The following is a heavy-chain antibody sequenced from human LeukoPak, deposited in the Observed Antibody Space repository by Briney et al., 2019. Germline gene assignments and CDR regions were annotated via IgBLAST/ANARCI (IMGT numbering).Heavy chain of an antibody. V-gene: IGHV4-34*01. CDR3: ARGPSCSSTSCYDY. Sequence: SETLSLTCAVYGGSFSGYYWSWIRQPPGKGLEWIGEINHSGSTNYNPSLKSRVTISVDTSKNQFSLKLSSVTAADTAVYYCARGPSCSSTSCYDYWGQGTPVTVSS. D-gene: IGHD2-2*01. J-gene: IGHJ4*02. CDR2: INHSGST. CDR1: GGSFSGYY.